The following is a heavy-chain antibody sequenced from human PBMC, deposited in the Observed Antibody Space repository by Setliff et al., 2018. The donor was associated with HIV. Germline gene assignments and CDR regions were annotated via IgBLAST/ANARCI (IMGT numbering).Heavy chain of an antibody. J-gene: IGHJ3*02. CDR1: GFTFSDYP. CDR3: TTLVGANPWHDAFDI. Sequence: GSLRLSCAASGFTFSDYPMNWVRQAPGKGLEWVSHIYPDSNNIDYTDSVKGRFTISRDNAKNSLYLQLNSLKTEDSAVYYCTTLVGANPWHDAFDIWGQGTMVTVSS. V-gene: IGHV3-48*01. CDR2: IYPDSNNI. D-gene: IGHD1-26*01.